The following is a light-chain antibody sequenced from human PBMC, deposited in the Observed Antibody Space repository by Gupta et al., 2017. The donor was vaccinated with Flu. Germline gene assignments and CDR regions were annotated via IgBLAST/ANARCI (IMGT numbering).Light chain of an antibody. CDR3: SSYTTASTVV. Sequence: TSRDVDAYNYVSWIQQHAGKTPKLMIYDVSNRPSGASNRFSGSKSGNTASLTISGLQAEDEADYYCSSYTTASTVVFGGGTKLTVL. V-gene: IGLV2-14*04. CDR2: DVS. J-gene: IGLJ2*01. CDR1: SRDVDAYNY.